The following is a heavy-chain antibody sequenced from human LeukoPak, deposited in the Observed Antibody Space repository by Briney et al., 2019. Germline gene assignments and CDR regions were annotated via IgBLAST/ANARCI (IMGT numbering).Heavy chain of an antibody. CDR1: GFTFSSYW. D-gene: IGHD2-15*01. V-gene: IGHV3-74*01. J-gene: IGHJ4*02. Sequence: PGGSLRLSCAASGFTFSSYWMHWVRQAPGKGLVWVSRINSDGSSTSYADSVKGRFTISRDNAKNTLYLQMNSLRAEDTAVYYCASAPPTHCSGGTCPLRDWGQGTLVTVSS. CDR3: ASAPPTHCSGGTCPLRD. CDR2: INSDGSST.